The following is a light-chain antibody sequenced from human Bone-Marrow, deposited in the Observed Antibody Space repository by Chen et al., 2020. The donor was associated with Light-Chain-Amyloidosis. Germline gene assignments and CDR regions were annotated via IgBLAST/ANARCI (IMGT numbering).Light chain of an antibody. J-gene: IGLJ2*01. CDR1: SSDVGGYNF. CDR3: SSYTSSSTLV. V-gene: IGLV2-14*01. CDR2: DVS. Sequence: QSPLTQPASVSGSPGQSITISCTVTSSDVGGYNFVSWYQQHPGKAPKLMIYDVSNRPSGVSNRFSGSKSGNTASLTISGLQAEDEADYYCSSYTSSSTLVFGGGTKLTVL.